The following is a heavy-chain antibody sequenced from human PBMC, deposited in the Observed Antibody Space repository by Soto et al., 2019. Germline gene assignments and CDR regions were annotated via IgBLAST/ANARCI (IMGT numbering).Heavy chain of an antibody. V-gene: IGHV1-18*01. D-gene: IGHD3-16*01. J-gene: IGHJ6*02. Sequence: QVQLVQSGAEVRKPGDSVKVSCKASGYTFTTYGISWVRQAPGQGLEWMGWISGYNGHTKYAQKFTGRVTMTTDTATSKVYMDLRSLRSDDTAVYYCVREGEMPYYYYCLDVWGQGTTVTVSS. CDR3: VREGEMPYYYYCLDV. CDR2: ISGYNGHT. CDR1: GYTFTTYG.